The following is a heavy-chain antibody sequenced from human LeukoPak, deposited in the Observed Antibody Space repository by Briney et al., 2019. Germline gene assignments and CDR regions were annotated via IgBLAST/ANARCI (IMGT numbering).Heavy chain of an antibody. CDR1: GFIFGDYA. CDR2: IRSKAYGGTT. Sequence: GGSLRLSCTTSGFIFGDYAMSWVRQVPGKGLEWVSLIRSKAYGGTTEYAAPVKGRFTISRDDSKSIAYLQMNSLTTEDTAVYYCSRVTTDSWYWFDPWGQGTLVTVSS. J-gene: IGHJ5*02. CDR3: SRVTTDSWYWFDP. D-gene: IGHD6-13*01. V-gene: IGHV3-49*04.